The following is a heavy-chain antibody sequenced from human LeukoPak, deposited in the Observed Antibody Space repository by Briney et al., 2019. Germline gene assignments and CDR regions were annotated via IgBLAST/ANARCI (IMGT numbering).Heavy chain of an antibody. V-gene: IGHV1-2*02. CDR2: INPNSGGT. CDR3: AKNMGYGDYWYFDL. Sequence: ASVKVSCKASGYTFIDYYIYWVRQAPGEGLEWMGWINPNSGGTNYAQKFQGSVTMTRDTSISTAYMELTRLNSDDTAVYYCAKNMGYGDYWYFDLWGRGTLVTVSS. CDR1: GYTFIDYY. J-gene: IGHJ2*01. D-gene: IGHD4-17*01.